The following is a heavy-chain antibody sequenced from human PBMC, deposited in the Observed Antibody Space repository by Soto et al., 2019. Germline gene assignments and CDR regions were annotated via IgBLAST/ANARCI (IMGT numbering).Heavy chain of an antibody. J-gene: IGHJ4*02. D-gene: IGHD3-22*01. Sequence: QVQLQESGPGLVKPSETLSLTCAVSGDSISTYYYMSIRQPPGKGLESIGYLYYGRSANYNPSLKSRVTLAVDTSPNQCSLTLSSMTAADTAVYYCALRSMAVVPEYWGQGTLVTVSS. CDR1: GDSISTYY. CDR2: LYYGRSA. CDR3: ALRSMAVVPEY. V-gene: IGHV4-59*01.